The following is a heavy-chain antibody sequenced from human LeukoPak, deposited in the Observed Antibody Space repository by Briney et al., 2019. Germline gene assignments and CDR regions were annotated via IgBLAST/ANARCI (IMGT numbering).Heavy chain of an antibody. V-gene: IGHV1-46*01. Sequence: ASVKVSCKASGYTFTSYYMHWVRQAPGQGLEWMGIINPSGGSTSYAQKFQGRVTMTRDTSTSTVYMELSSLRSEDTAVYYCAREEVAAAGTTAFDIWGQGTMVTVSS. D-gene: IGHD6-13*01. J-gene: IGHJ3*02. CDR3: AREEVAAAGTTAFDI. CDR1: GYTFTSYY. CDR2: INPSGGST.